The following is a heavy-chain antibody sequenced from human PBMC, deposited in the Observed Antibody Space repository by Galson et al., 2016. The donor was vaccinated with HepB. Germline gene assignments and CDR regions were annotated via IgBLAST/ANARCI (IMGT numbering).Heavy chain of an antibody. D-gene: IGHD3-10*01. Sequence: SLRLSCAASGFTFRSYGMHWVRQAPGKGLEWVAVIWYDGSNKYYADSVKGRFTISRDNSKNTVYLQMNSLRDEDTAVYYCARLWFGELARVFWGQGTLVTVSS. CDR1: GFTFRSYG. CDR2: IWYDGSNK. J-gene: IGHJ4*02. V-gene: IGHV3-33*01. CDR3: ARLWFGELARVF.